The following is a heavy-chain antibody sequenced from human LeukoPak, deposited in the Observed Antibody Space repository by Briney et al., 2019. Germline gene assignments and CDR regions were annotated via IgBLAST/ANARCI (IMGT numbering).Heavy chain of an antibody. J-gene: IGHJ6*02. CDR2: FDPEDGET. V-gene: IGHV1-24*01. CDR3: ARGPYSSSWYSYYYYYYGTDV. CDR1: GYTLTELS. Sequence: ASVKVSCKVSGYTLTELSMHWVRQAPGKGLEWMGGFDPEDGETIYAQKFQGRVTMTEDTSTDTAYMELSSLRSEDTAVYYCARGPYSSSWYSYYYYYYGTDVWGQGTTVTVSS. D-gene: IGHD6-13*01.